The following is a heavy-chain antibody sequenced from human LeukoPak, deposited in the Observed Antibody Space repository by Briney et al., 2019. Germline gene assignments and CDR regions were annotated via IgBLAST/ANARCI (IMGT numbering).Heavy chain of an antibody. D-gene: IGHD3-10*01. CDR1: GGSFSGYY. CDR2: INHSGST. V-gene: IGHV4-34*01. J-gene: IGHJ4*02. CDR3: ARFRVRGVSDC. Sequence: SETLSLTCAVYGGSFSGYYWSWIRQPPGKGLEWIGEINHSGSTNYNPSLKSRVTISVDTSKNQFSLKLSSVTAADTAVYYCARFRVRGVSDCWGQGTLVTVSS.